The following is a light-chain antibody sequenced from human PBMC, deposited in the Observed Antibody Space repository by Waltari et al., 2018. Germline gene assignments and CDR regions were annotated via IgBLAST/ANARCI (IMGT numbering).Light chain of an antibody. CDR1: SSNIGDNA. J-gene: IGLJ1*01. Sequence: QSVVTQPPSVSGIPGQRVTVSCSGSSSNIGDNAVTGYQQVPGSAPKLLIYGNDQRPSGVPARYSASKSGTSASLVINGVQSDDEADFYCAAWDDNLNGPIFGSGTRVTVL. CDR3: AAWDDNLNGPI. CDR2: GND. V-gene: IGLV1-44*01.